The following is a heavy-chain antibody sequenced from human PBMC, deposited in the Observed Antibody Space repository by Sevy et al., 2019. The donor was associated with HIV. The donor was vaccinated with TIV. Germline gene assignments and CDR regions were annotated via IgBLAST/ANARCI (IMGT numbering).Heavy chain of an antibody. CDR1: GFTFGNAW. CDR2: IKSKTDGGTT. D-gene: IGHD3-3*01. CDR3: TKDLLIGYYDFWSGYPVHDAFDI. V-gene: IGHV3-15*01. Sequence: GGSLRLSCAASGFTFGNAWMSWVRQAPGKGLEWVGRIKSKTDGGTTDYAAPVKGRFTISRDDSKNTLYLQMNSLKTDEKAVYYCTKDLLIGYYDFWSGYPVHDAFDIWGQGTMVTVSS. J-gene: IGHJ3*02.